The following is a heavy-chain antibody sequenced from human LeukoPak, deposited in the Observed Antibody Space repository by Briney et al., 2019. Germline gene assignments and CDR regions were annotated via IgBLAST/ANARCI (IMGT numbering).Heavy chain of an antibody. CDR1: GYTFTSYG. J-gene: IGHJ4*02. CDR3: ARDLRASGSYFRVESDY. Sequence: ASVKVSCKASGYTFTSYGISWVRQAPGQGLEWMGWISAYNGNTNYAQKLQGRVTMTTDTSTSTAYMELRSLRSDDTAVYYCARDLRASGSYFRVESDYWGQGTLVTVSS. CDR2: ISAYNGNT. D-gene: IGHD1-26*01. V-gene: IGHV1-18*01.